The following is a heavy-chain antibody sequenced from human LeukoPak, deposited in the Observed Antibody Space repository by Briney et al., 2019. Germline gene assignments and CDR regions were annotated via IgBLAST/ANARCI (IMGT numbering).Heavy chain of an antibody. CDR1: GGSISNYY. D-gene: IGHD5-18*01. V-gene: IGHV4-4*07. CDR3: ARVGTRDTYGYFDY. J-gene: IGHJ4*02. Sequence: SETLSLTCTVSGGSISNYYWSWIRQPAGKGLEWIGRIFMSGSTHYNPSLTSRVTMSVDTSKNQFSLRLSSVTAADTAVYYCARVGTRDTYGYFDYWGQGTLVTVSS. CDR2: IFMSGST.